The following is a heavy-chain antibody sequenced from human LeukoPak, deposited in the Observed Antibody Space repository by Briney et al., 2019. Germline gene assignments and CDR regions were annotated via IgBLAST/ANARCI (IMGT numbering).Heavy chain of an antibody. D-gene: IGHD3-22*01. Sequence: TGGSLRLSCAASGFTFSSCAMNWVRQAPGKGLEGVSGISGSGGITHYADSVRGRFTISRDNSKNTLYLQMNSLRAEDTAVYYCAKDPTDFDSSGQTYFDYWGQGSLVTVSS. CDR2: ISGSGGIT. CDR3: AKDPTDFDSSGQTYFDY. J-gene: IGHJ4*02. V-gene: IGHV3-23*01. CDR1: GFTFSSCA.